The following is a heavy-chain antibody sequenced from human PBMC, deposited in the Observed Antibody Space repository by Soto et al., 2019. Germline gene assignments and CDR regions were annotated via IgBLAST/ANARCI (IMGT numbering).Heavy chain of an antibody. CDR3: ASDSSIAARGSFDY. J-gene: IGHJ4*02. CDR1: GFTFSSYS. V-gene: IGHV3-21*01. CDR2: ISSSSSYI. D-gene: IGHD6-6*01. Sequence: EVQLVESGGGLVKPGGSLRLSCAASGFTFSSYSMNWVRQAPGKGLEWVSSISSSSSYIYYADSVKGRFTISRDNAKNSLYLQMNSLRAEDTAVYYCASDSSIAARGSFDYWGQGTLVTVSS.